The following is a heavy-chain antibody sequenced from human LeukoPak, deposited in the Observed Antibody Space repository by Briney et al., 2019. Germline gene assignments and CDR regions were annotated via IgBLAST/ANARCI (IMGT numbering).Heavy chain of an antibody. CDR3: TRNARDPDI. Sequence: PGGSLRLSCATSGFTFGDYALSWVRQAPGKGLKWVGFTGSKAYAGPPEYAASVKGRFSISRDDSKTIVYLQMNSLKAEDTAVYYCTRNARDPDIWGQAAMVTVSS. CDR1: GFTFGDYA. V-gene: IGHV3-49*04. CDR2: TGSKAYAGPP. J-gene: IGHJ3*02.